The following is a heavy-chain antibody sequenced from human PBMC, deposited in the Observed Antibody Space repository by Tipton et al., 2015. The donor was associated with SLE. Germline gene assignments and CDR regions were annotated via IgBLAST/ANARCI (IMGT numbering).Heavy chain of an antibody. J-gene: IGHJ3*02. CDR3: ATGDYGSGWSGAFDI. CDR1: GGSISSSSYY. Sequence: TLSLTCTVSGGSISSSSYYWGWIRQPPGKGLEWIGGIYYSGSTYYNPSLKSRVTISVDTSKNQFSLKLSSVTAADTAVYYCATGDYGSGWSGAFDIWGQGTMVTVSS. D-gene: IGHD6-19*01. V-gene: IGHV4-39*07. CDR2: IYYSGST.